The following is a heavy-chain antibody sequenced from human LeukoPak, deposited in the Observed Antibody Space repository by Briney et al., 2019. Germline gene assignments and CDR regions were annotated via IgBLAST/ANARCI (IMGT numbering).Heavy chain of an antibody. J-gene: IGHJ6*02. CDR1: GYTFTGYY. CDR3: ARDKVGGLGTRDYYYGMDV. Sequence: ASVKVSCKASGYTFTGYYMHWMRQAPGQGLEWMGWINPNSGGTNYAQKFRGRVTMTRDTSISTAYMELSRLRSDDTAVYYCARDKVGGLGTRDYYYGMDVWGQGTTVTVSS. V-gene: IGHV1-2*02. CDR2: INPNSGGT. D-gene: IGHD7-27*01.